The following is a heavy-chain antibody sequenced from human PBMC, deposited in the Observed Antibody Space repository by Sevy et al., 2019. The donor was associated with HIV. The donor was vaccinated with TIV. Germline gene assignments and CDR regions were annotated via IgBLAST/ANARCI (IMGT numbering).Heavy chain of an antibody. V-gene: IGHV3-74*01. CDR1: GFTFSSYW. CDR2: INTDGSGT. J-gene: IGHJ4*02. Sequence: GGSLRLSCAASGFTFSSYWMHWVRQAPGKGLVWVSRINTDGSGTSYADSVKGRFTISRDNAETTLFLQMNSLRAEDTAVYFCARDINGAPYDFWGQGTLVTVSS. CDR3: ARDINGAPYDF. D-gene: IGHD1-20*01.